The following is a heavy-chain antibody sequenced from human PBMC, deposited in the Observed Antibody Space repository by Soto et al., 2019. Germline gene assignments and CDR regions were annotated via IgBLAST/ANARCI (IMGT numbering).Heavy chain of an antibody. CDR1: GGSISSGGYY. D-gene: IGHD6-13*01. J-gene: IGHJ4*02. CDR3: ARVGMTLAAAGTGYFDY. V-gene: IGHV4-31*03. CDR2: IYYSGST. Sequence: PSETLSLTCTVSGGSISSGGYYWSWIRQHPGKGLEWIGYIYYSGSTYYNPSLKSRVTISVDTSKNQFSLKLSSVTAADTAVYYCARVGMTLAAAGTGYFDYWGQGTLVTV.